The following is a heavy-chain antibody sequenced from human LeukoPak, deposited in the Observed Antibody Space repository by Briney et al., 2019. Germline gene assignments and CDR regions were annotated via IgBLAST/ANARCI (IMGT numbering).Heavy chain of an antibody. D-gene: IGHD3-22*01. CDR3: ARGRLYYYDSSGYYYLDY. Sequence: SETLSLTCAVYGGSFSGYYWSWIRQPPGKGLEWIGEINHSGSTNYNPSLKSRVTISVDTSKNQFSLKLSSVTAADTAVYYCARGRLYYYDSSGYYYLDYWGQGTLVTVPS. V-gene: IGHV4-34*01. CDR2: INHSGST. CDR1: GGSFSGYY. J-gene: IGHJ4*02.